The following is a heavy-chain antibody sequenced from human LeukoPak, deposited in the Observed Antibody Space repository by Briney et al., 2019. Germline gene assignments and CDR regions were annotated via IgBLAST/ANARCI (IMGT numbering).Heavy chain of an antibody. Sequence: PGGSLRLSCAASGFTFGDYAMHWVRQAPGKGLEWVSGISWNSGSVGYADSVKGRFTISRDNAKNSLYLQMNSLRAEDTALYYCAKFPVSEDAFDIWGQGTMVTVSS. CDR2: ISWNSGSV. V-gene: IGHV3-9*01. CDR3: AKFPVSEDAFDI. J-gene: IGHJ3*02. CDR1: GFTFGDYA.